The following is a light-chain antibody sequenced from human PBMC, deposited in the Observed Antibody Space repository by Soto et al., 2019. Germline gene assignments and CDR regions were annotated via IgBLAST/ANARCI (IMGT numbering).Light chain of an antibody. V-gene: IGLV2-23*01. Sequence: QSALTQPASVSGSPGQSITISCTGTSSDVGGYNLVSWYQELPGKAPKVIIFGGNKRPSGVSNRFSGSRSGNTASLTISGLQVEDEADYYCCSYAGSSTYVFGTGTKLTVL. CDR2: GGN. J-gene: IGLJ1*01. CDR3: CSYAGSSTYV. CDR1: SSDVGGYNL.